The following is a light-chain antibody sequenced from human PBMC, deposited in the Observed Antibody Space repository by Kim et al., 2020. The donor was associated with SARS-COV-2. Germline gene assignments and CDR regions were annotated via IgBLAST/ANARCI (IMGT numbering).Light chain of an antibody. Sequence: ALGQTVRITCQGESLRSYSANWYQQKPGQAPLLVIYGKNNRPSGIPDRFSGTSSGKTASLTITGAEAEDEADYYCNTRKSSGNPYVFGSGTKVTVL. J-gene: IGLJ1*01. CDR1: SLRSYS. V-gene: IGLV3-19*01. CDR3: NTRKSSGNPYV. CDR2: GKN.